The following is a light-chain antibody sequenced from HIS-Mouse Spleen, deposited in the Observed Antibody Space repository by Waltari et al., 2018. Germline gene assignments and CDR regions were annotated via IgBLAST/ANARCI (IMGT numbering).Light chain of an antibody. CDR1: ALPKQY. V-gene: IGLV3-25*03. CDR2: KDS. CDR3: QSADSSGTYHVV. J-gene: IGLJ2*01. Sequence: SYELTQPPSVSVSPGQTARITCPGDALPKQYAYWYQQKPGQAPVLVIDKDSERPSGIPERFSGSSAGTTVTLTISGVQAEDEADYYCQSADSSGTYHVVFGGGTKLTVL.